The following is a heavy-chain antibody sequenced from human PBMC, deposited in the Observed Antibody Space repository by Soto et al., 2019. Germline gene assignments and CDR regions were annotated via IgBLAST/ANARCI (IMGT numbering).Heavy chain of an antibody. CDR2: ISSSSSTI. D-gene: IGHD1-26*01. Sequence: EEHLVESGGGLVQPGGTLRLSCAASGFTFRSYSMSWVRQAPGKGLEWVSYISSSSSTISYADSVKGRCTISRDNAKNSLYLQMYSLRVEDTAVYYCARVGATTVASDIWGQGTMVTVSS. J-gene: IGHJ3*02. CDR3: ARVGATTVASDI. CDR1: GFTFRSYS. V-gene: IGHV3-48*04.